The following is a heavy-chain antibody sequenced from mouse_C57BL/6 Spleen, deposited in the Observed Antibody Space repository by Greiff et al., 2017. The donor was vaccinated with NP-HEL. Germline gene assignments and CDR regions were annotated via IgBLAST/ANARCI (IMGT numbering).Heavy chain of an antibody. J-gene: IGHJ1*03. V-gene: IGHV1-69*01. Sequence: QVQLQQPGAELVMPGASVKLSCKASGYTFTSYWMHWVKQRPGQGLEWIGEIDPSDSYTNYNQKFKGKSTLTVDKSSSTAYMQLSSLTSEDSAVYYCARRGELLRWYFDVWGTGTTVTVSS. D-gene: IGHD1-1*01. CDR3: ARRGELLRWYFDV. CDR2: IDPSDSYT. CDR1: GYTFTSYW.